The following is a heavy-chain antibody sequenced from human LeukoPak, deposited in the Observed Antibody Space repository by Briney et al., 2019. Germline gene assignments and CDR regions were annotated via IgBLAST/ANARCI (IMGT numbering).Heavy chain of an antibody. Sequence: GESLKISCKGSGYSFTSYWIGWVRQMPVKGLEWMGIIYPGDSDTRYSPSFQGQVTISADKSISTAYLQWSSLKASDTAMYYCARAERWFGELGYFDYWGQGTLVTVSS. CDR2: IYPGDSDT. V-gene: IGHV5-51*01. CDR1: GYSFTSYW. J-gene: IGHJ4*02. D-gene: IGHD3-10*01. CDR3: ARAERWFGELGYFDY.